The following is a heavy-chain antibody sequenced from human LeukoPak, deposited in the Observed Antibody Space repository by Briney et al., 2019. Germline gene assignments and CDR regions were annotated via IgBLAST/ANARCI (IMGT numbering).Heavy chain of an antibody. D-gene: IGHD1-26*01. Sequence: GGSLRLSCAASAFTVSSSYMSWVRQAPGKGLEWVSVIHSSGSTYYADSVKGRFTISRDNSKNTLYLQMNSLRVEDTAVYYCARDLRGGSYWYYYGMDVWGQGTLVTVSS. CDR2: IHSSGST. V-gene: IGHV3-66*01. J-gene: IGHJ6*02. CDR1: AFTVSSSY. CDR3: ARDLRGGSYWYYYGMDV.